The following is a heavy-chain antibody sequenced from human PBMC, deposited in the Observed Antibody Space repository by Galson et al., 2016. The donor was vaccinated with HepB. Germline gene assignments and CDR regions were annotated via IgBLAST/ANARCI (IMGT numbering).Heavy chain of an antibody. CDR1: GYTFTGYY. D-gene: IGHD3-9*01. J-gene: IGHJ3*01. Sequence: SVKVSCKASGYTFTGYYIHWLRQAPGQGLEWMGWINPNSGGTNYAQKFQGRVTMTMDTSINTANMELTSLTSDDTAVYYCARIDSLAFDFWGQGTMVTVSS. CDR3: ARIDSLAFDF. CDR2: INPNSGGT. V-gene: IGHV1-2*02.